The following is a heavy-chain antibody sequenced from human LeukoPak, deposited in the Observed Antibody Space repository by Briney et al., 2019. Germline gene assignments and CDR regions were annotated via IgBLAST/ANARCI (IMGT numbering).Heavy chain of an antibody. V-gene: IGHV5-51*01. Sequence: GESLKISCKGSGYSFTSYWIGCVRQMPGKGLEWMGIIYPGDSDTRYSPSFQGQVTISADKSISTAYLHWSSLKASDTAMYYCARLKRSSSWYDNWFDPWGQGTLVTVSS. D-gene: IGHD6-13*01. J-gene: IGHJ5*02. CDR1: GYSFTSYW. CDR3: ARLKRSSSWYDNWFDP. CDR2: IYPGDSDT.